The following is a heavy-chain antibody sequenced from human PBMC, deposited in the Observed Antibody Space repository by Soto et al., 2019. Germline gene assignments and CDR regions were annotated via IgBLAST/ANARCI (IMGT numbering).Heavy chain of an antibody. V-gene: IGHV3-53*01. CDR2: IYSGGST. J-gene: IGHJ4*02. Sequence: GGSLRLSCAASGFTVSSNYMSWVRQAPGKGLEWVSVIYSGGSTYYADSVKGRFTISRDNSKNTLYLRMNSLRAEDTAVYYCATSFGYSSHFDYWGQGTLVTVSS. CDR3: ATSFGYSSHFDY. D-gene: IGHD3-3*01. CDR1: GFTVSSNY.